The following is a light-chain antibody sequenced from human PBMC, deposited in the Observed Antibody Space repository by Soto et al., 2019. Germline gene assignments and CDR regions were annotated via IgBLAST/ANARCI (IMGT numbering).Light chain of an antibody. CDR1: QDISNW. J-gene: IGKJ4*01. V-gene: IGKV1-12*01. Sequence: DIQMTQSPSSVSASVGDRVSITCRASQDISNWLAWYQQKPGEAPKVLIYAASTLQSGVPSSFSCSGSGTAFTLTTSSLQAEDFATYFCQEADSFPLTFGGGTEVEIK. CDR2: AAS. CDR3: QEADSFPLT.